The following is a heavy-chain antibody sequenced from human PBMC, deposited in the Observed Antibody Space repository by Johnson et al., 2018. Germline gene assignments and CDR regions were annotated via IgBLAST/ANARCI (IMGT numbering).Heavy chain of an antibody. CDR2: IFPLFGTS. CDR1: GGTFTTYA. J-gene: IGHJ5*02. Sequence: QVQLVESGSEVKKPGSSLKVSCKASGGTFTTYAIIWVRQAPGRGLEWMGGIFPLFGTSNYAQNFQVRVAITADESTTTAPMERSSLTPEDTAVYFCARGRPPLERTSGLLLNWLDPWGQGTLVTVSS. CDR3: ARGRPPLERTSGLLLNWLDP. V-gene: IGHV1-69*01. D-gene: IGHD2-15*01.